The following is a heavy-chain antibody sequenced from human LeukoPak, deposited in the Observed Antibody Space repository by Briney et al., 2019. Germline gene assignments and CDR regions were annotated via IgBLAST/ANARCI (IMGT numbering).Heavy chain of an antibody. J-gene: IGHJ4*02. CDR2: IYYSGST. V-gene: IGHV4-59*12. CDR3: ARDTVVAGFDY. D-gene: IGHD6-19*01. CDR1: GGSISSYY. Sequence: PLETLSLTCTVSGGSISSYYWSWIRQPPGKGLEWIGYIYYSGSTNYNPSLKSRVTISVDTSKNQFSLKLSSVTAADTAVYYCARDTVVAGFDYWGQGTLVTVSS.